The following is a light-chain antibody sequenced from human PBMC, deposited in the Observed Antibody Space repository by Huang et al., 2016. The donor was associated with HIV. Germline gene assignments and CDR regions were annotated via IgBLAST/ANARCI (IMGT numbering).Light chain of an antibody. Sequence: DIQMTQSPSSLSASVGDRVTITCRASQSISSYLNWYQQKPGKAPKVLICAASSLQSGVPSRFSGRGSGTDFTLTISSLQPEDFATYFCQQSYTTPTFGQGTKLEIK. CDR2: AAS. J-gene: IGKJ2*01. CDR3: QQSYTTPT. CDR1: QSISSY. V-gene: IGKV1-39*01.